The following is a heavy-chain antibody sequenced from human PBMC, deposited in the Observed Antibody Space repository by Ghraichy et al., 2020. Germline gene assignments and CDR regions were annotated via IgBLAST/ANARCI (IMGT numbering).Heavy chain of an antibody. J-gene: IGHJ4*02. CDR3: ARAIQGSSWIDY. Sequence: ASVKVSCKASGYTFTDYYMHWVRQAPGQGPEWMGWINPNNVGTNYAQKFQGRVTMTRDTSINTAYIELSSLRSDDTAVYYCARAIQGSSWIDYWGQGILVTVSS. D-gene: IGHD6-13*01. CDR2: INPNNVGT. CDR1: GYTFTDYY. V-gene: IGHV1-2*02.